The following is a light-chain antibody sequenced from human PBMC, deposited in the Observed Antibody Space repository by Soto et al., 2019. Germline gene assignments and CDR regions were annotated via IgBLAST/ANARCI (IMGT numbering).Light chain of an antibody. CDR3: QQYNSYSRT. Sequence: DIQMTQSPSTLSASVGDRVTITCRASQSISIWLAWYQQKPGKAPKLLIYKASNLEGGVPSRFSGSGSGTEFTLTISSLQPDDFATYYCQQYNSYSRTFGQGTKVEIK. J-gene: IGKJ1*01. V-gene: IGKV1-5*03. CDR1: QSISIW. CDR2: KAS.